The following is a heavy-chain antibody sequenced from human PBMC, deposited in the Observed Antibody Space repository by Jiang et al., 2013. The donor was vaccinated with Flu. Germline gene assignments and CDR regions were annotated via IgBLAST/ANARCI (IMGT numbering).Heavy chain of an antibody. V-gene: IGHV4-34*01. CDR3: ARGPIRGTHDFDY. CDR1: GGSFSDYY. CDR2: INIGGST. J-gene: IGHJ4*02. D-gene: IGHD1-26*01. Sequence: LLKPSETLSLTCAVYGGSFSDYYWSWIRQPPGKGLEWIGQINIGGSTNYNAALKSRATISVDTSKNQFSLELSSVTAVDTAVYYCARGPIRGTHDFDYWGQGTLVTVSS.